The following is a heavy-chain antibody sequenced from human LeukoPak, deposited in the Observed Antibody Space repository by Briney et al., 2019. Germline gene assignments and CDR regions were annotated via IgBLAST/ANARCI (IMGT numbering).Heavy chain of an antibody. J-gene: IGHJ4*02. CDR1: GFTVSSNY. V-gene: IGHV3-66*01. D-gene: IGHD1-1*01. CDR2: IYSGGDT. CDR3: ARENPNTTPSDY. Sequence: PGGSLRLSCAASGFTVSSNYMGWVRQAPGKGLEWVSVIYSGGDTYYADSVKGRFTISRDNSKNMIYLEMSSLKAEDTAVYYCARENPNTTPSDYWGQGTLVTVSS.